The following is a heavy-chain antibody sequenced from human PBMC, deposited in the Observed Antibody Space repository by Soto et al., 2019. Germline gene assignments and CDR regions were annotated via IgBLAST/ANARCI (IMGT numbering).Heavy chain of an antibody. D-gene: IGHD4-4*01. V-gene: IGHV1-46*01. CDR1: GYTFTSYY. CDR3: AREVLPLSNHYPRYYYYGMYV. Sequence: ASVKVSCKASGYTFTSYYMHWVRQAPGQGLEWMGIINPSGGSTSYAQKFQGRVTMTRDTSTSTVYMELSSLRSEDTAVYYCAREVLPLSNHYPRYYYYGMYVWGQGTTVTVSS. J-gene: IGHJ6*02. CDR2: INPSGGST.